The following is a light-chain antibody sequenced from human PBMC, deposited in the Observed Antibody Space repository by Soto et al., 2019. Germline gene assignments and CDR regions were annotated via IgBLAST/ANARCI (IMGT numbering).Light chain of an antibody. CDR1: SSDVGVYNY. V-gene: IGLV2-14*01. Sequence: QSALTQPASVSGSPGQSITISCTGTSSDVGVYNYVSWYQQHPGKVPKLMIYEVSNRPSGVSNRFSGSKSGNTASLTISGLQAEDEADYYCSSFTSTNTVVFGGGTQLTVL. CDR3: SSFTSTNTVV. J-gene: IGLJ2*01. CDR2: EVS.